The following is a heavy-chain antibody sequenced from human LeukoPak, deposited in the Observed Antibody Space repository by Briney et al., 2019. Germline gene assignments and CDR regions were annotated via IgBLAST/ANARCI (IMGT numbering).Heavy chain of an antibody. Sequence: GGSLRLSCAASGFTFSSYAMSWVRQAPGKGLEWVSAISGSGGCTYYADSVKGRFTISRDNSKNTLYLQMNSLRAEDTAVYYCAKTGYCSGGSCYGWFDPWGQGTLVTVSS. J-gene: IGHJ5*02. V-gene: IGHV3-23*01. CDR3: AKTGYCSGGSCYGWFDP. D-gene: IGHD2-15*01. CDR2: ISGSGGCT. CDR1: GFTFSSYA.